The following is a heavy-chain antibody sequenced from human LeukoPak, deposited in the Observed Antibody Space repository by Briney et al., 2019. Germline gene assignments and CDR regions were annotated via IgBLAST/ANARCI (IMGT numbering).Heavy chain of an antibody. V-gene: IGHV1-46*01. Sequence: AASVKVSCKASGYTFTSYYMHWVRQAPGQGLEWMGIINPSGGSTSYAQKFQGRVTMTRDTSTSTVYMELSSLRSEDTAVYYCARLLLIGIAGAGSPPGYWGQGTLVTVSS. CDR2: INPSGGST. CDR3: ARLLLIGIAGAGSPPGY. CDR1: GYTFTSYY. D-gene: IGHD6-13*01. J-gene: IGHJ4*02.